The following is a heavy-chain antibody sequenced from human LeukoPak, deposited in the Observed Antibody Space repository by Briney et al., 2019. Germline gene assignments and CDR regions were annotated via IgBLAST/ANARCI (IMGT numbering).Heavy chain of an antibody. CDR2: ISYGGSNK. D-gene: IGHD6-13*01. CDR3: ARADQQLTHSGIDY. V-gene: IGHV3-30-3*01. CDR1: GFTFSSYW. Sequence: GGSLRLSCAASGFTFSSYWMSWVRQAPGKGLEWVAVISYGGSNKYYADSVKGRFTISRDNSKNTLYLQMNSLRAEDTAVYYCARADQQLTHSGIDYWGQGTLVTVSS. J-gene: IGHJ4*02.